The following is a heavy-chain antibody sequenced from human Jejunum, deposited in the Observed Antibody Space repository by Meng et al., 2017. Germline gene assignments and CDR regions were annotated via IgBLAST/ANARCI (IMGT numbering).Heavy chain of an antibody. CDR2: IYYSGST. J-gene: IGHJ4*02. V-gene: IGHV4-61*01. D-gene: IGHD6-13*01. CDR3: ARGGFFEAAAANLIDS. CDR1: GGSVSSGNYY. Sequence: QGQLQESGPGPVRPSETLSLTCTVSGGSVSSGNYYWSWIRQPPGKGLEWIGYIYYSGSTNYNPSLKSRVTISVDTSKNQFSLKLSSVTAADTAVYYCARGGFFEAAAANLIDSWGQGTLVTVSS.